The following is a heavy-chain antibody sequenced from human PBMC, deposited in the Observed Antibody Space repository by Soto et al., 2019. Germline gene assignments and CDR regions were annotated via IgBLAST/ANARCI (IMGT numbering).Heavy chain of an antibody. J-gene: IGHJ4*02. Sequence: LSLTCAVSGASISTNNWWSRVRQPPGKGLEWIGEVYHSGSTNCNPSLKSRVTISIDKSKNQFSLRLTSMTAADTAVYYCAVPGAGDFDYWSQGTLVTVSS. CDR3: AVPGAGDFDY. D-gene: IGHD6-13*01. CDR2: VYHSGST. CDR1: GASISTNNW. V-gene: IGHV4-4*02.